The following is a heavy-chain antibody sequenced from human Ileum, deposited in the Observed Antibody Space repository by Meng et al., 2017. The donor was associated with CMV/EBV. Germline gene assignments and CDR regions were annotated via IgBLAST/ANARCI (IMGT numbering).Heavy chain of an antibody. CDR1: GYTFTSYD. CDR3: ARESGIAAAGSRGFDY. J-gene: IGHJ4*02. V-gene: IGHV1-8*03. Sequence: SGYTFTSYDINWVRQATGQGLEWMGWMNPNSGNTGYAQKFQGRVTITRNTSISTAYMELSSLRSEDTAVYYCARESGIAAAGSRGFDYWGQGTLVTVSS. D-gene: IGHD6-13*01. CDR2: MNPNSGNT.